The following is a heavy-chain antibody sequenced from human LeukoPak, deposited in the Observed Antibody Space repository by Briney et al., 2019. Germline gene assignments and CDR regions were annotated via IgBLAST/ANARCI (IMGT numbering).Heavy chain of an antibody. Sequence: GGSLRLSCAASGFTFSSYSMSWVRQAPGKGLEWVSVIYSGGSTYYADSVRGRFTISRDNYKNTLYLQMNSLRAEDTAVYYCARDLSPWESRNPDAFDIWGQRTTVTVSS. CDR1: GFTFSSYS. CDR2: IYSGGST. CDR3: ARDLSPWESRNPDAFDI. V-gene: IGHV3-53*01. J-gene: IGHJ3*02. D-gene: IGHD1-14*01.